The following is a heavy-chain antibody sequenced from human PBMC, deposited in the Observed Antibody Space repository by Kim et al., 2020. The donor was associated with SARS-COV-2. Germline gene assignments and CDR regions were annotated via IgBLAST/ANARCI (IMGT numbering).Heavy chain of an antibody. CDR3: ARAYYDFWSCYSNDIDY. J-gene: IGHJ4*02. CDR1: GYTFTSYG. Sequence: ASVKVSCKASGYTFTSYGISWVRQAPGQGLEWMGWISAYNGNTNYAQKLQGRVTMTTDTSTSTAYMELRSLRSDDTAVYYCARAYYDFWSCYSNDIDYWGQGTLVTFSS. CDR2: ISAYNGNT. D-gene: IGHD3-3*01. V-gene: IGHV1-18*01.